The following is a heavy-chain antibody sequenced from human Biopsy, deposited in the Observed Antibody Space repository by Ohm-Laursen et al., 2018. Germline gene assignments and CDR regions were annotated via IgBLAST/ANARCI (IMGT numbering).Heavy chain of an antibody. Sequence: ESLRISCKGSGYSFTSYWIGWVRQMPGKGLEWMGIIFPGDSDTKYSPSFQGQVTVSADMSLSTAYLQWTSLKASDTALYYCARQDDSSGYYTFDCWGQGTLVTVSS. CDR1: GYSFTSYW. CDR3: ARQDDSSGYYTFDC. CDR2: IFPGDSDT. V-gene: IGHV5-51*01. D-gene: IGHD3-22*01. J-gene: IGHJ4*02.